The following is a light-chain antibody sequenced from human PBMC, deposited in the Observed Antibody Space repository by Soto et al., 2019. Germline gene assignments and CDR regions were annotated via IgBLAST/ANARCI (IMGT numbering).Light chain of an antibody. V-gene: IGKV3-15*01. Sequence: EIVLTQSPATLSVSPGERVTLSCRASQSVSSNLAWYQQKPGQAPRLLIFGATTRATGIPARFSGSESGTEFTLTISSLLSEDFAVYFGHHYHQWPPKSTFGQGTKLEIK. CDR1: QSVSSN. J-gene: IGKJ1*01. CDR3: HHYHQWPPKST. CDR2: GAT.